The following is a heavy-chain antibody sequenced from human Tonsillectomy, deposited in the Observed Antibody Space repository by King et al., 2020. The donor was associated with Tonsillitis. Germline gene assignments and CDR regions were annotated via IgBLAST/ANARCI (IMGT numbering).Heavy chain of an antibody. V-gene: IGHV3-9*01. CDR1: GFRFDDYA. J-gene: IGHJ5*02. CDR2: IGWSSGTI. D-gene: IGHD3-3*01. Sequence: VQLVESGGGLVQPGKSLRLSCAASGFRFDDYAMHWVRHSPGKGLEWVSGIGWSSGTIGYADSVRGRFTISRDNAKNSLYLQMNSLRVEDTALYYCAKDSSGHFGRGWFDPWGQGTLVTVSS. CDR3: AKDSSGHFGRGWFDP.